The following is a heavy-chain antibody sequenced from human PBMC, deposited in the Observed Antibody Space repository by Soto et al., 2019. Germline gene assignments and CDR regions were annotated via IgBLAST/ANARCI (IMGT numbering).Heavy chain of an antibody. CDR3: ASWPGYNWSYGGWFDP. D-gene: IGHD1-7*01. CDR1: GGSISSGGYY. Sequence: SETLSLTCTVSGGSISSGGYYWSWIRQHPGKGLEWIGYIYYSGSTYYNPSLKSRVTISVDTSKNQFSLKLSSVTAADTAVYYCASWPGYNWSYGGWFDPWGQGTLVTVSS. CDR2: IYYSGST. V-gene: IGHV4-31*03. J-gene: IGHJ5*02.